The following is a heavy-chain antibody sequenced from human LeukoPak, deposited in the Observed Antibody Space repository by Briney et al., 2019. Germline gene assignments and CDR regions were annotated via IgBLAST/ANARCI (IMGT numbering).Heavy chain of an antibody. Sequence: PGGSPRLSCAASGFTFSSYGMHWVRQAPGKGLEWVAVIWYDGSNKYYADSVKGRFTISRDNSKNTLYLQMNSLRAEDTAVYYCARGNYGWFGPFDYWGQGTLVTVSS. CDR1: GFTFSSYG. CDR2: IWYDGSNK. J-gene: IGHJ4*02. CDR3: ARGNYGWFGPFDY. V-gene: IGHV3-33*01. D-gene: IGHD3-10*01.